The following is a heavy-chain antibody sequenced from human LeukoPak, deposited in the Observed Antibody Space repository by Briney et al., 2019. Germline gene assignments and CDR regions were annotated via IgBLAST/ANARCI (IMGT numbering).Heavy chain of an antibody. CDR1: GFTFSSYE. J-gene: IGHJ4*02. Sequence: GGSLRLSCAASGFTFSSYEMNWVRQAPGKGLEWVSYISSSGSTIYYADSVKGRFTISRDNAKNSLYLQMSSLRSEDTAVYYCAREGGENYEMGATLDYFDYWGQGTLVTVSS. D-gene: IGHD1-26*01. CDR3: AREGGENYEMGATLDYFDY. V-gene: IGHV3-48*03. CDR2: ISSSGSTI.